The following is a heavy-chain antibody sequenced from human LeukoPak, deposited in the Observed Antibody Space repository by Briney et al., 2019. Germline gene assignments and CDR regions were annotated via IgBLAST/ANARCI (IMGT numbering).Heavy chain of an antibody. V-gene: IGHV1-2*02. J-gene: IGHJ4*02. CDR2: INPNSGGT. Sequence: ASVKVSCKASGYTFTGYYMHWVRQAPGQGLEWMGWINPNSGGTNYAQKFQGRVTMTRDTSISTAYMELSRLRSDDTAVYYCARDIPLTYSRSWEGYFDYWGQGTLVTVSS. D-gene: IGHD6-13*01. CDR3: ARDIPLTYSRSWEGYFDY. CDR1: GYTFTGYY.